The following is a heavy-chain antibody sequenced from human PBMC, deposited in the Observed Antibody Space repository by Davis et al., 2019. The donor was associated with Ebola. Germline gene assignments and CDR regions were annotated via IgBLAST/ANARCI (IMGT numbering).Heavy chain of an antibody. Sequence: GESLKISCAASGFIFSSYVMSWVRQAPGKGLEWVSTLGTNADTYYAESVKGRFTISRDNSKNTLYLQMSSLRGDDTAVYYCARDDGHRTVDYWGQGTLVTVSS. CDR3: ARDDGHRTVDY. CDR2: LGTNADT. V-gene: IGHV3-23*01. J-gene: IGHJ4*02. CDR1: GFIFSSYV.